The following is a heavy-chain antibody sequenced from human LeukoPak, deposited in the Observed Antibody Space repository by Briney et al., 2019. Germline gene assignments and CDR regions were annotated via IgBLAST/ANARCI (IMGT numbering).Heavy chain of an antibody. CDR1: GGSINLSPYY. J-gene: IGHJ4*02. Sequence: SETLSLTCSVSGGSINLSPYYWGWIRQPPGKGLEWIGIIFYSGSTYYSPSNSRVIISVDTSKNQFSLNLSSVTAADTALYYCVREYSRSGSYNYWGQGALVTVSS. CDR2: IFYSGST. CDR3: VREYSRSGSYNY. D-gene: IGHD3-10*01. V-gene: IGHV4-39*07.